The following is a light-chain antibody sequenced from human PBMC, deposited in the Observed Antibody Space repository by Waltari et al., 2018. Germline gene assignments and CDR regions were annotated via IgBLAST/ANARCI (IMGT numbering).Light chain of an antibody. J-gene: IGKJ1*01. V-gene: IGKV1-8*01. CDR1: QGISSY. CDR2: SAS. CDR3: QQYYSYPPVT. Sequence: AIRITQSPSSLSASTAARVTITSRAIQGISSYLPWYQQKPGKSPKLLIYSASTLQSWVPSRFIGSGSGTDFTLTISCLQSEDFATYYCQQYYSYPPVTFGQGTKVEIK.